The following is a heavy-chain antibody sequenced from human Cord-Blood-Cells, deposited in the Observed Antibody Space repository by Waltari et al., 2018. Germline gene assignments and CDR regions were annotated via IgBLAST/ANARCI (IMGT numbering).Heavy chain of an antibody. V-gene: IGHV4-34*01. J-gene: IGHJ4*02. CDR2: INHSGST. CDR1: GGSFSGYY. Sequence: QVQLQQWGAGLLKPSETLSLTCAVYGGSFSGYYWSWIRQPPGKGLEWIGEINHSGSTHYNPSLQSRVTISVDTSKNQFSLKLSSVTAADTAVYYCARGLYSSYYDFWSGYYFDYWGQGTLVTVSS. CDR3: ARGLYSSYYDFWSGYYFDY. D-gene: IGHD3-3*01.